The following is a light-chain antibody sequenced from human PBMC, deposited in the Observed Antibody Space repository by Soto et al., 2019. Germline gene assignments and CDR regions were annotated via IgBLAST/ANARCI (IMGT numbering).Light chain of an antibody. CDR3: MQPLQSWT. V-gene: IGKV2-28*01. J-gene: IGKJ1*01. Sequence: DIVMTQSPLSLPVTPGEPASISCRSSQSLLHSNGYNYLDWYLQKPGQSPQLLIYLGFNRASGVHDGFSGSGSGTDFTLKISRVEAEDVGVYYCMQPLQSWTFGQGTKVEIK. CDR1: QSLLHSNGYNY. CDR2: LGF.